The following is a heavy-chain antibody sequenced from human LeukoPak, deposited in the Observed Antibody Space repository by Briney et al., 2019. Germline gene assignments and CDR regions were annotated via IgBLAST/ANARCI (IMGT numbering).Heavy chain of an antibody. CDR1: GFTFTSSA. Sequence: ASVKVSCKASGFTFTSSAMQWVRQARGQRLEWIGWIVVGSGNTNYAQKFQERVTITRDMSTSTAYMELSSLKSEDTAVYYCAAGGYSGYDLWYWGQGTLVTVSS. V-gene: IGHV1-58*02. CDR3: AAGGYSGYDLWY. D-gene: IGHD5-12*01. CDR2: IVVGSGNT. J-gene: IGHJ4*02.